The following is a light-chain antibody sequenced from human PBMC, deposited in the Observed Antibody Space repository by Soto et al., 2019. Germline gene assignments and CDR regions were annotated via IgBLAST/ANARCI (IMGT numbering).Light chain of an antibody. CDR1: SSDVGAYNY. Sequence: QSVLTQPASVSGSPGQSITISCTGTSSDVGAYNYVSWYQQHPGKAPKLMIYEVSNRPSGVSNRFSASKSGDTASLTISGLQAEDEADYYCQSYDSSLSGSIFGGGTKLTVL. J-gene: IGLJ2*01. CDR2: EVS. CDR3: QSYDSSLSGSI. V-gene: IGLV2-14*01.